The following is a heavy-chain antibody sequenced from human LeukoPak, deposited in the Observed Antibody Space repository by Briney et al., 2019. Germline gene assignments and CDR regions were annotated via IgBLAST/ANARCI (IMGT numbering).Heavy chain of an antibody. Sequence: KAGGSLRLSCAASGFTFSSYSMNWVRQAPGKGLEWVSSISSSSSYIYYADSVKGRFTISRDNAKNSLYLQMNSLRAEDTAVYYCARDRYGDYKNFDYWGQGTLVTVSS. V-gene: IGHV3-21*01. CDR1: GFTFSSYS. CDR3: ARDRYGDYKNFDY. D-gene: IGHD4-17*01. J-gene: IGHJ4*02. CDR2: ISSSSSYI.